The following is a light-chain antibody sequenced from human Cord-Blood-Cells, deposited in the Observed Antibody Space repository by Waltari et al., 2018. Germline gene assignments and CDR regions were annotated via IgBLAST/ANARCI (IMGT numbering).Light chain of an antibody. V-gene: IGLV2-23*01. CDR2: EGK. J-gene: IGLJ3*02. Sequence: QSALTQPASVSGSPGQSITISCTATSSTVGSYNFAHWYQQHPGKAPKLTIYEGKPRPSGVSNRCSGSKSGNTASLTITGLQAEAEADYYCCSYAGSSTWVFGGGTKLTVL. CDR1: SSTVGSYNF. CDR3: CSYAGSSTWV.